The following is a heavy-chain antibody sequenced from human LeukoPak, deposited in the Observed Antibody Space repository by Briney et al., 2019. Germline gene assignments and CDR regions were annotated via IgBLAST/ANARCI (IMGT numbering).Heavy chain of an antibody. Sequence: GGSLRLSCAASGFTFSSYSMNWVRQAPGKGLEWVSSISSSSSYIYYADSVKGRFTISRDNSKNTLYLQMNSLRAEDTAVYYCARGPSGYQNTGGQGTLVTVSS. J-gene: IGHJ4*02. CDR3: ARGPSGYQNT. D-gene: IGHD5-12*01. V-gene: IGHV3-21*01. CDR1: GFTFSSYS. CDR2: ISSSSSYI.